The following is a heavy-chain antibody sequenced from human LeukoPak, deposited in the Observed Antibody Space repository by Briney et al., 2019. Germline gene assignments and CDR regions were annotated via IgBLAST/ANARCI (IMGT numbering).Heavy chain of an antibody. J-gene: IGHJ6*02. CDR3: AREEQLEGMDV. CDR2: INPKSGGT. Sequence: GASVKVSCKASGYTFISYFIHGVRQAPGQGRAGMGWINPKSGGTNYAQKFQGRVTMPRETSISTAYMELSRLRSDDTAVYYCAREEQLEGMDVWGQGTTVTVSS. V-gene: IGHV1-2*02. CDR1: GYTFISYF. D-gene: IGHD6-6*01.